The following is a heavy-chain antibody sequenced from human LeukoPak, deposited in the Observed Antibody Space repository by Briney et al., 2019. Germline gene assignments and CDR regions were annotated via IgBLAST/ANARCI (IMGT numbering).Heavy chain of an antibody. CDR3: ARVGLGEWYFDL. CDR1: GFTFSSYW. V-gene: IGHV3-74*01. J-gene: IGHJ2*01. Sequence: GGSLRLSCAASGFTFSSYWMHWVRQAPGKGLVWVSRIKTDGSITSYADSVKGRFAISRDNAKNTLYVQMNSLRVEDTAVYYCARVGLGEWYFDLWGRGTLVTVSS. CDR2: IKTDGSIT. D-gene: IGHD1-26*01.